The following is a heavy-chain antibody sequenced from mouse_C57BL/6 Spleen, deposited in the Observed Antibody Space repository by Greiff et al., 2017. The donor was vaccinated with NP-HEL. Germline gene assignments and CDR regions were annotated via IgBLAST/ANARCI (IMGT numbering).Heavy chain of an antibody. J-gene: IGHJ3*01. CDR1: GYTFTSYW. V-gene: IGHV1-50*01. Sequence: VQLQQPGAELVKPGASVKLSCKASGYTFTSYWMQWVNQRPGQGLEWIGEIDPSDSYTNYNQKFKGKATLTVDTSSSTAYMQLSSLTSEDSAVYYCARGGDYGNYVGFAYWGQGTLVTVSA. D-gene: IGHD2-1*01. CDR2: IDPSDSYT. CDR3: ARGGDYGNYVGFAY.